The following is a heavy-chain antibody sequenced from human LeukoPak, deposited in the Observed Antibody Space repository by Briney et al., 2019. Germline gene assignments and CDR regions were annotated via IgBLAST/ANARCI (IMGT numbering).Heavy chain of an antibody. CDR2: ISYDGSNK. V-gene: IGHV3-30*14. D-gene: IGHD3-9*01. CDR3: EILTGYYHFDY. CDR1: GFTFSSYA. J-gene: IGHJ4*02. Sequence: GRSLRLSCAASGFTFSSYAMHWVRQAPGKGLEWVAVISYDGSNKYYADSVKGRFTISRDNSKNTLYLQMNSLRAEDTAVYYCEILTGYYHFDYWGQGTLVTVSS.